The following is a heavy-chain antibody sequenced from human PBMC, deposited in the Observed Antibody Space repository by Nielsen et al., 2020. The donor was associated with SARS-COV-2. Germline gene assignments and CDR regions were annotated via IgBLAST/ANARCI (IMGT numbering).Heavy chain of an antibody. CDR1: GFTFDDYA. CDR2: ISWNSGSI. CDR3: AKDLSSRGGWYYYYGMDV. J-gene: IGHJ6*02. D-gene: IGHD3-16*01. Sequence: GGSLRLSCAASGFTFDDYAMHWVRQAPGKGLEWVSGISWNSGSIGYADSVKGRFTISRDNAKNSLYLQMNSLRAEDTALYYCAKDLSSRGGWYYYYGMDVWGQGTTVTVSS. V-gene: IGHV3-9*01.